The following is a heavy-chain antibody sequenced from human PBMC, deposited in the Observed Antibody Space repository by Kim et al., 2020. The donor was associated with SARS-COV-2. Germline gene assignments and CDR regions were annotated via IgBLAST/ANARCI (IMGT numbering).Heavy chain of an antibody. CDR1: GFSFNSYA. CDR3: VRPREMATIWGAFDI. Sequence: GGSLRLSCAVSGFSFNSYAMSWVRQAPGKGLEWVSAIYSGVSMSYYADSVKGRFAISRDSSRVYLQMNSLRAEDTAVYYCVRPREMATIWGAFDIWGPGSMVTVSS. V-gene: IGHV3-23*05. D-gene: IGHD5-12*01. CDR2: IYSGVSMS. J-gene: IGHJ3*02.